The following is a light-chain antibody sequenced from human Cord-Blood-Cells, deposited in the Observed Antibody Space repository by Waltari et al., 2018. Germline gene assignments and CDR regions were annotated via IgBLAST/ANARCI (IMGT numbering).Light chain of an antibody. CDR1: SSDVGGYNY. J-gene: IGLJ3*02. CDR3: SSYTSSSTV. V-gene: IGLV2-14*01. Sequence: QSALTQPASVSGSPGQSITISCTGTSSDVGGYNYVSWYQQHPGKAPKLMIYDVSNRPSGVFNRLSGSKAGNTASLTISGLQAEDEADYYCSSYTSSSTVFGGGTKLTVL. CDR2: DVS.